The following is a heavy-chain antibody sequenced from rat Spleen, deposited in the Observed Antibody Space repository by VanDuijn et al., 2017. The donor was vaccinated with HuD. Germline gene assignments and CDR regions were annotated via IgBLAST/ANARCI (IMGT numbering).Heavy chain of an antibody. J-gene: IGHJ4*01. Sequence: QVQLKESGPGLVQPSQTLSLTCTVSGFSLTSYHVSWVRQPPGKGLEWIAAISSGGSTYYNSALKSRLSISRDTSKSQVFLKMNSLQTEDTAMYFCTGYYSSYTPYVMDAWGQGASVTVSS. V-gene: IGHV2S12*01. CDR2: ISSGGST. CDR1: GFSLTSYH. CDR3: TGYYSSYTPYVMDA. D-gene: IGHD1-2*01.